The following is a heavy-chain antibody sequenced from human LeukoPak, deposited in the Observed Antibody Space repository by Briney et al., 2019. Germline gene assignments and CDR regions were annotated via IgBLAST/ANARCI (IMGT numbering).Heavy chain of an antibody. D-gene: IGHD3-16*02. CDR3: AREGPHYVWGSYRYPNWFDP. Sequence: GGSLRLSCAASGFTFSSYGMSWVRQAPGKGLEWVSSISSSSSYIYYADSVKGRFTISRDNAKNSLYLQMNSLRAEDTAVYYCAREGPHYVWGSYRYPNWFDPWGQGTLVTVSS. CDR2: ISSSSSYI. V-gene: IGHV3-21*01. CDR1: GFTFSSYG. J-gene: IGHJ5*02.